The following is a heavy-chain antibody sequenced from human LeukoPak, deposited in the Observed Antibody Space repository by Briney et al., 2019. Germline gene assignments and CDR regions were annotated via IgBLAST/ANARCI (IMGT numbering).Heavy chain of an antibody. CDR2: IYNSGSA. V-gene: IGHV4-30-4*01. Sequence: SQTLSLTCTVSGGSITSGDYYWSWIRQSPGTGLGWIGYIYNSGSATYNPSLKSRVTISVDTSKNQFSLKLSSVTAADTAVYYCARGTIFGVVIMFGFDYWGQGTLVTVSS. CDR1: GGSITSGDYY. D-gene: IGHD3-3*01. J-gene: IGHJ4*02. CDR3: ARGTIFGVVIMFGFDY.